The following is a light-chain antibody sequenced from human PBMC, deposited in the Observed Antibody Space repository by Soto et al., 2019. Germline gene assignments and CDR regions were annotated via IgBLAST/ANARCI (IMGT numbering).Light chain of an antibody. CDR3: QHYNNWLCT. Sequence: EIVMTQSPATLSVSRGERATLSCRANQAISSNVAWYQQKPGQAPRLLIYGASTRATGIPDRFSGSGSGTEFTLTISSLQSEDFAVYYCQHYNNWLCTFGGRTKVDIK. V-gene: IGKV3-15*01. CDR2: GAS. J-gene: IGKJ4*01. CDR1: QAISSN.